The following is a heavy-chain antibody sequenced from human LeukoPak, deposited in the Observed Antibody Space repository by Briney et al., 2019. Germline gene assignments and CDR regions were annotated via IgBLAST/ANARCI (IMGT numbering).Heavy chain of an antibody. J-gene: IGHJ4*02. CDR3: ARGPAYSQYCASGVCYFLDH. CDR2: INPNSGGT. V-gene: IGHV1-2*02. Sequence: ASVKVSCKASGYTFTAYYMHWVRQAPGQGLEWMGWINPNSGGTKYVQNFQGRVTMTRDTSIGTAYMELSGLRSDDTAVYYCARGPAYSQYCASGVCYFLDHWGQGALVTVSS. CDR1: GYTFTAYY. D-gene: IGHD2-8*01.